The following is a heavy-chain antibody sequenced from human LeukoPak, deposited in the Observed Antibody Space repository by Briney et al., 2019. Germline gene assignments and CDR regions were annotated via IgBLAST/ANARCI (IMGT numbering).Heavy chain of an antibody. CDR1: GYTFTGYY. D-gene: IGHD1-26*01. CDR2: INPNNGGT. Sequence: ASVKVSCKASGYTFTGYYMHWVRQAPGQGLEWMGRINPNNGGTNYAQKFQGRVTMTADTSISTVYMELSSLRSDDTAVYYCTRESGSYHGNDYWGQGTLVTVSS. CDR3: TRESGSYHGNDY. J-gene: IGHJ4*02. V-gene: IGHV1-2*06.